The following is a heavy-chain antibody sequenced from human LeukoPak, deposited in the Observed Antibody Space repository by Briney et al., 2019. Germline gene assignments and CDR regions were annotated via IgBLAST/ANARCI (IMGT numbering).Heavy chain of an antibody. D-gene: IGHD2-2*01. J-gene: IGHJ3*02. CDR2: IRYDGSNK. V-gene: IGHV3-30*02. CDR3: AKDPRSQLPSAFDI. Sequence: GSLRLSCXASGFTFSSYGMHWVRQAPGKGLEWVAFIRYDGSNKYYADSVKGRFTISRDNSKNTLYLQMNSLRAEDTAVYYCAKDPRSQLPSAFDIWGQGTMVTVSS. CDR1: GFTFSSYG.